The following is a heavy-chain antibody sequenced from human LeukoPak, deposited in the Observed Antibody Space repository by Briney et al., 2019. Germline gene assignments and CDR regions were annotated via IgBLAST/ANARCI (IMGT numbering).Heavy chain of an antibody. V-gene: IGHV3-21*01. CDR1: GFTFSLYA. CDR2: INSESSDI. CDR3: ARDTYRPQLIDS. D-gene: IGHD5-18*01. Sequence: GGSLRLSCTASGFTFSLYAMNWVRQAPGKGLEWVSYINSESSDILYAGSVKGRFTISRDIAKNSLYLQMNSLRAEDTAVYYCARDTYRPQLIDSWGQGTLVTVSS. J-gene: IGHJ4*02.